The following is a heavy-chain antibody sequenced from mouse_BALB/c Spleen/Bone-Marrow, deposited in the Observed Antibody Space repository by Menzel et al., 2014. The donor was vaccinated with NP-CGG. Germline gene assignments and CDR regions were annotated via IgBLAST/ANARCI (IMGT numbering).Heavy chain of an antibody. CDR1: GYTFTSYD. CDR3: ARSGDRPCYGFAY. D-gene: IGHD3-2*01. CDR2: IKNGDGST. J-gene: IGHJ3*01. Sequence: SGPELVKPGSLVKISCKASGYTFTSYDINWVKQRPGQGLEWFGWIKNGDGSTKYNEKFKGKATLTADKYSSTAYMQRSSLTSVNSAVYFCARSGDRPCYGFAYWGQGTLVTASA. V-gene: IGHV1S33*01.